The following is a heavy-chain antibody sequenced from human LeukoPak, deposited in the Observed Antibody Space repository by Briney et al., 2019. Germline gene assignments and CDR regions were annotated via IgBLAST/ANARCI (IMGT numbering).Heavy chain of an antibody. Sequence: SGTLSLTCTVSGYSISSGYYWGWIRQPPGKGLEWIGSIYHSGSTYYNPSLKSRVTISVDTSKNQFSLKLSSVAAADTAVYYCARGGTPSGYFDYWGQGTLVTVSS. CDR1: GYSISSGYY. V-gene: IGHV4-38-2*02. CDR3: ARGGTPSGYFDY. D-gene: IGHD2-15*01. CDR2: IYHSGST. J-gene: IGHJ4*02.